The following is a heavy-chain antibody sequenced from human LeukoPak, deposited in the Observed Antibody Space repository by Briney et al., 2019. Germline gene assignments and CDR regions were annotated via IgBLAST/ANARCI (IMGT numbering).Heavy chain of an antibody. CDR2: IIPTFGTA. V-gene: IGHV1-69*13. J-gene: IGHJ3*02. CDR1: GGTFSSYA. D-gene: IGHD5-18*01. Sequence: SVKVSCKAPGGTFSSYAISWVRQAPGQGLEWMGGIIPTFGTANYAQKFQGRVTITADEPTSTAYRELSSLRSEDTAVYYCARERIQLWLQGHDAFDIWGQGTMVTVSS. CDR3: ARERIQLWLQGHDAFDI.